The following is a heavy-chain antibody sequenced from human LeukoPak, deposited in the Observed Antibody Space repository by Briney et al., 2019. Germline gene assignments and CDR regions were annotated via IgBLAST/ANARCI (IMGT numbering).Heavy chain of an antibody. CDR1: GFTFSSYW. J-gene: IGHJ3*02. Sequence: GGSLRLSCAASGFTFSSYWMHWVRQAPGKGLVWVSRINSDGSSTSYADSVKGRFTISRDNAKKTLYLQMNSLRAEDTAVYYCAREGTYYDILTGYYMESAFDIWGQGTMVTVSS. CDR3: AREGTYYDILTGYYMESAFDI. D-gene: IGHD3-9*01. V-gene: IGHV3-74*01. CDR2: INSDGSST.